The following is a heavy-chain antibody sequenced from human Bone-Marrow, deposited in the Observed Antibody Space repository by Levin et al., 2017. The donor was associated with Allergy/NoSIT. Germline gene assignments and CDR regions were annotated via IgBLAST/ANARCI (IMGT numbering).Heavy chain of an antibody. CDR1: GFIFSNYP. D-gene: IGHD3-10*01. Sequence: LGESLKIPCAASGFIFSNYPMHWVRQAPGKGLEWLTFLSYDGGNKYYADSVKGRFTISRDNSKNTLYLEMDSFTSERPGKYYSARYGSNSLDYWGQGTLVTVAS. V-gene: IGHV3-30-3*01. CDR2: LSYDGGNK. J-gene: IGHJ4*02. CDR3: ARYGSNSLDY.